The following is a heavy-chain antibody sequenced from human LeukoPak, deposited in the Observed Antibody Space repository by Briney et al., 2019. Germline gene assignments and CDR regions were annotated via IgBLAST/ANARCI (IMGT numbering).Heavy chain of an antibody. V-gene: IGHV3-9*01. CDR2: ISWNSGSI. J-gene: IGHJ4*02. CDR1: GFNFEDYA. CDR3: AKDTDGAAAGTTWGH. D-gene: IGHD6-13*01. Sequence: GGSLRLSCVASGFNFEDYAMHWVRQAPGKGLEWVSGISWNSGSIGYADSVKGRFTISRDNAKNSLYLQMNSLRAEDTALYYCAKDTDGAAAGTTWGHWGQGTLVTVSS.